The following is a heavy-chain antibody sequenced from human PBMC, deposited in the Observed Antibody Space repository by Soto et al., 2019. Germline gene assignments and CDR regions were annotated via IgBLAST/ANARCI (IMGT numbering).Heavy chain of an antibody. CDR3: ASPRGGGSYSAFEI. CDR2: TRNKANGYTT. Sequence: EVQLVESGGGLVQPGGSLRLSCAVSGVTLSDYYMDWVRQAPGKGLEWVGRTRNKANGYTTAYAASVKDRFTISRDNSKNSVYLQMNSLKTEDTAVYYCASPRGGGSYSAFEIWGPGTMVTVSS. V-gene: IGHV3-72*01. CDR1: GVTLSDYY. J-gene: IGHJ3*02. D-gene: IGHD1-26*01.